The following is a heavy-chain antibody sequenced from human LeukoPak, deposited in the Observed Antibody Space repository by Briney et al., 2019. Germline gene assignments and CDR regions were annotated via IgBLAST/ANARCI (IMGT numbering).Heavy chain of an antibody. D-gene: IGHD4-11*01. Sequence: SETLSLTCAVFGGSFSGQYWSWIRQPPGKGLEWIGEINHRGSTTYDPSLKSRVTISVDTSKSQFSLKVRSLTAADTAVYYCARDRYSNSFYYYYAMDVWGQGTTVTVSS. V-gene: IGHV4-34*01. CDR3: ARDRYSNSFYYYYAMDV. CDR1: GGSFSGQY. CDR2: INHRGST. J-gene: IGHJ6*02.